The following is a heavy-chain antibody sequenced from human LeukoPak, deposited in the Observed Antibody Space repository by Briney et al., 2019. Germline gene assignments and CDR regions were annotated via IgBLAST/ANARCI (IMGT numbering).Heavy chain of an antibody. D-gene: IGHD3-9*01. CDR1: GFTFSSYV. Sequence: PGGSLRLSCAASGFTFSSYVMSWVRQAPGKGLERVSAISGSGGSTYYADSVKGRFTISRDNSKNTLYLQMNSLRAEDTAIYYCAKGYNILTGVIDYWGQGTLVTVSS. CDR3: AKGYNILTGVIDY. J-gene: IGHJ4*02. V-gene: IGHV3-23*01. CDR2: ISGSGGST.